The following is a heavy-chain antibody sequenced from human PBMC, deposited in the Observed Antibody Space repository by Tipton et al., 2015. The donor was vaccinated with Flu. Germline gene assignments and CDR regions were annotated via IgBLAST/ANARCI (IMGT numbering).Heavy chain of an antibody. Sequence: TLSLTCSVSDDSITGYYCCWFRRPPGGVLEYCGSISYTGRPNYNPSLISRLAITLDASNHQFSLVLRAVSAAGSAAYYCESGVIRGDLSYGFDVWVQGTMVTVSS. D-gene: IGHD2-21*01. CDR2: ISYTGRP. CDR1: DDSITGYY. V-gene: IGHV4-59*01. J-gene: IGHJ6*02. CDR3: ESGVIRGDLSYGFDV.